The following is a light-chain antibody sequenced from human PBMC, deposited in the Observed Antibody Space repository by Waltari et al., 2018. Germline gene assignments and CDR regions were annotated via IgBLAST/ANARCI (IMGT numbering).Light chain of an antibody. V-gene: IGLV2-11*01. CDR2: DVN. J-gene: IGLJ3*02. CDR3: CSYAGTYTWV. CDR1: NNDVGSYKF. Sequence: QSALTQPRSVSGSPGQSVTISCPGTNNDVGSYKFVSWYQQHPGKAPKVIISDVNKRPSGVPDRFSGSKSGNTASLTISGLQPEDEADYYCCSYAGTYTWVFGGGTKLTVL.